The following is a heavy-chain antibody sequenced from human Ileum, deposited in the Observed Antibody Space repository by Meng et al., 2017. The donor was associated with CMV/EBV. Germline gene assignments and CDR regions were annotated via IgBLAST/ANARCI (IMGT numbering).Heavy chain of an antibody. D-gene: IGHD2-15*01. J-gene: IGHJ4*02. CDR1: GGAFSGYY. CDR3: ARGVAGGPFDY. CDR2: INSSGST. Sequence: QGRQEPWGAGLLHPSETLSLTCAVYGGAFSGYYWSWIRQPPGKGLEWIGEINSSGSTNYNPSLNSRVTISVDTSKNQFFLKLSSVTAADTAVYYCARGVAGGPFDYWGQGTLVTVSS. V-gene: IGHV4-34*01.